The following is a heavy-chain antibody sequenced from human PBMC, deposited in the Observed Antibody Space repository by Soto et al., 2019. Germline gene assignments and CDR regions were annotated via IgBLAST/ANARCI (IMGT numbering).Heavy chain of an antibody. J-gene: IGHJ6*02. CDR3: AREGLSGFDWQNNHYYYGLDV. CDR1: GFAFGDYI. CDR2: IRTEVFGGTT. D-gene: IGHD5-12*01. V-gene: IGHV3-49*03. Sequence: GGSLRLSCTASGFAFGDYIMGWFRQAPGKGLEWVGFIRTEVFGGTTEYAASVKGRFTISRDDSKSIAYLQLNSLTTEDTAVYYCAREGLSGFDWQNNHYYYGLDVWGQGTTVTVSS.